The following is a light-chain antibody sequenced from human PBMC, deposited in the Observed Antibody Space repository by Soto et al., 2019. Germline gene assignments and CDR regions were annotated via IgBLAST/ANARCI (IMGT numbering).Light chain of an antibody. Sequence: DIQMTQSPSSLSASVGDRVTITCRASQSISSYLNWYQQKPGKAPNLLIYAASSLQSGVPSRFSGSGSGTDFTLTISSLQPEDFATYYCQQSYRSSWTFGQGPTVEIK. CDR3: QQSYRSSWT. CDR1: QSISSY. CDR2: AAS. J-gene: IGKJ1*01. V-gene: IGKV1-39*01.